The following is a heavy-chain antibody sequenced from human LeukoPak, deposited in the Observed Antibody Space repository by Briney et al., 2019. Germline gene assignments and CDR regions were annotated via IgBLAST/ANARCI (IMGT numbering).Heavy chain of an antibody. V-gene: IGHV6-1*01. Sequence: SQTLSLPCAISGDSVSSNSAAWNWIRQSPSRGLEWLGRTYYRSKWYNDYAVSVKSRITINPDTSKNQFSLQLNSVTPEDTAVYYCARAYCSSTSCQSDAFDIWGQGTVVTVSS. CDR3: ARAYCSSTSCQSDAFDI. CDR2: TYYRSKWYN. J-gene: IGHJ3*02. D-gene: IGHD2-2*01. CDR1: GDSVSSNSAA.